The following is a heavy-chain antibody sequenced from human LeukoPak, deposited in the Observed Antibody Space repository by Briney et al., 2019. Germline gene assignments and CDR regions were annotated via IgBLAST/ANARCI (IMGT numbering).Heavy chain of an antibody. V-gene: IGHV4-59*03. CDR3: AAYGANWLYFDY. CDR1: GGSISSYY. D-gene: IGHD4/OR15-4a*01. Sequence: PSETLSLTCTGSGGSISSYYWSWIRQPPGKGLEWIGYIYYSRSTNHNPSLKSRVTISGDTSKNQFSLKLSSVTAADTAVYYCAAYGANWLYFDYWGQGTLVTVSS. CDR2: IYYSRST. J-gene: IGHJ4*02.